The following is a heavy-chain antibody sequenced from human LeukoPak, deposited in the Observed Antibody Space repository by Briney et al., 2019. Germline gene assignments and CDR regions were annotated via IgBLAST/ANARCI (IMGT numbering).Heavy chain of an antibody. J-gene: IGHJ4*02. CDR2: ISGSDVGT. CDR3: AKSPVSSCRGSFCYPFDY. Sequence: GGSLRLSCAASGFTFSTYAMSWVRQIPGKGLEWVSAISGSDVGTYYADSVKGRFTISRDNSRNTLYLQMNTLRAEDTAVYFCAKSPVSSCRGSFCYPFDYWGQGNLVTVSS. D-gene: IGHD2-15*01. CDR1: GFTFSTYA. V-gene: IGHV3-23*01.